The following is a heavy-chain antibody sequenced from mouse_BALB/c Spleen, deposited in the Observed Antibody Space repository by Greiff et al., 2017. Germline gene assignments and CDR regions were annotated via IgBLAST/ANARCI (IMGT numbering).Heavy chain of an antibody. Sequence: QVQLKESGAELARPGASVKLSCKASGYTFTSYWMQWVKQRPGQGLEWIGAIYPGDGDTRYTQKFKGKATLTADKSSSTAYMQLSSLASEDSAVYYCATSDYWGQGTTLTVSS. CDR2: IYPGDGDT. CDR1: GYTFTSYW. J-gene: IGHJ2*01. V-gene: IGHV1-87*01. CDR3: ATSDY.